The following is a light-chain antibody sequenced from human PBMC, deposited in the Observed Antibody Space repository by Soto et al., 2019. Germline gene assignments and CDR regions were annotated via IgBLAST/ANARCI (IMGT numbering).Light chain of an antibody. CDR2: MAP. V-gene: IGKV1-5*03. J-gene: IGKJ1*01. Sequence: DIQMTQSPSTLSASVGDTVTITTRASQSISSWLAWYQQKPGKAPKLLIYMAPSLESGSPSRVIGSGSGTEFTLTISSLQPDDFETYFCQQYNSYWTFGQGTNVEI. CDR1: QSISSW. CDR3: QQYNSYWT.